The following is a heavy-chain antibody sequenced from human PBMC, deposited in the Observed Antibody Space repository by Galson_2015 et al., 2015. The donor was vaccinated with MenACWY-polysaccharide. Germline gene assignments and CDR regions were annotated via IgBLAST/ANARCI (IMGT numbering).Heavy chain of an antibody. CDR3: AKAAHFEPFTI. D-gene: IGHD2/OR15-2a*01. J-gene: IGHJ3*02. Sequence: SETLSLTCTVSGASISYSNYYWGWLRQLPGEGLEWIGSIFYDGRTFYNPSFESRAAVSADTSRSQFFLDLNSMTAADTAVYYCAKAAHFEPFTIWGQGAMVVVSS. CDR1: GASISYSNYY. V-gene: IGHV4-39*07. CDR2: IFYDGRT.